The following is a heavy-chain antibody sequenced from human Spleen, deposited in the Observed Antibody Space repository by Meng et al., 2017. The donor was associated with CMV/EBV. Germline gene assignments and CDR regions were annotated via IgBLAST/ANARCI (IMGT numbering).Heavy chain of an antibody. CDR2: KKSNGYGGSI. D-gene: IGHD3-16*02. J-gene: IGHJ5*02. V-gene: IGHV3-15*03. CDR3: VTVPPLSEEGWFDP. Sequence: LRESGKGRDGMGGKKSNGYGGSIEYAGPVKDRVTITRDDSKDTLYLQMNSVKTEDTGVYYCVTVPPLSEEGWFDPWGQGTLVTVSS.